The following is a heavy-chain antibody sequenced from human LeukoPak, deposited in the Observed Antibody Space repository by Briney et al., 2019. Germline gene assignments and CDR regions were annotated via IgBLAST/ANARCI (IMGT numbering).Heavy chain of an antibody. D-gene: IGHD2-2*01. CDR3: ARVGYCSSTSCLRGAFDI. CDR1: GYTFTSYD. V-gene: IGHV1-18*01. J-gene: IGHJ3*02. Sequence: GASVKVSCKASGYTFTSYDINWVRQAPGQGLEWMGWISAYNGNTNYAQKLQGRVTMTTDTSTSTAYMELRSLRSDDTAVYYCARVGYCSSTSCLRGAFDIWGQGTMVTVSS. CDR2: ISAYNGNT.